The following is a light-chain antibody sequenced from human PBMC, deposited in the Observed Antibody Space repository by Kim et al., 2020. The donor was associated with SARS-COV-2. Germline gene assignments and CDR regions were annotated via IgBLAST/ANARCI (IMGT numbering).Light chain of an antibody. CDR3: QAWDSSTVV. CDR2: QHN. V-gene: IGLV3-1*01. J-gene: IGLJ2*01. Sequence: VSPGQTASIACSGDNLGDKYACWYQQKPGQSPVLVIYQHNKRPSGIPERFSGSNSGNTATLTISGTQAMDEADYYCQAWDSSTVVFGGGTQLTVL. CDR1: NLGDKY.